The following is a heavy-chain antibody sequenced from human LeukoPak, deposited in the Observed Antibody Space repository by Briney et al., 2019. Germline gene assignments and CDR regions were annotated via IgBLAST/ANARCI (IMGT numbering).Heavy chain of an antibody. CDR2: IYYSGST. CDR1: GGSISSGDYC. D-gene: IGHD5-18*01. J-gene: IGHJ6*03. Sequence: SETLSLTCTVSGGSISSGDYCWSWIRQPPGKGLEWIGYIYYSGSTYYNPSLKSRVTISVDTSKNQFSLKLSSVTAADTAVYYCARRKAGYSYGLNYYYYYMDVWGKGTTVTVSS. V-gene: IGHV4-30-4*08. CDR3: ARRKAGYSYGLNYYYYYMDV.